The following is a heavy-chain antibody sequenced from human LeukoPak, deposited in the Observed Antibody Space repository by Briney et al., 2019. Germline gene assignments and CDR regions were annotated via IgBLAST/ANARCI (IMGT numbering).Heavy chain of an antibody. V-gene: IGHV3-21*01. CDR3: ARVQYYYDSSGYYSDY. CDR2: ISSSSSYI. CDR1: GFTFSSYG. Sequence: GGSLRLSCAASGFTFSSYGMHWVRQAPGKGLEWVSSISSSSSYIYYADSVKGRFTISRDNAKNSLYLQMNSLRAEDTAVYYCARVQYYYDSSGYYSDYWGQGTLVTVSS. J-gene: IGHJ4*02. D-gene: IGHD3-22*01.